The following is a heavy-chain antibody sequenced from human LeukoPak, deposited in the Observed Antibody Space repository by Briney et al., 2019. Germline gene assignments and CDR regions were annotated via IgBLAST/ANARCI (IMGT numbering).Heavy chain of an antibody. V-gene: IGHV1-2*02. Sequence: ASARLSCKASGYTFTGYYMHWVRQAPGQGLEWMGWINPNSGGTNYAQKFQSRVSMTRDTSISTAYMELSRLRSDDTAVYYCARDRGPSMVRGVSFDYWGEGTLVSVSS. CDR3: ARDRGPSMVRGVSFDY. CDR2: INPNSGGT. J-gene: IGHJ4*02. D-gene: IGHD3-10*01. CDR1: GYTFTGYY.